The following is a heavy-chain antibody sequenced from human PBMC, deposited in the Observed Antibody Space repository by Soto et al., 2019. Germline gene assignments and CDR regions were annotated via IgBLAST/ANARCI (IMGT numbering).Heavy chain of an antibody. CDR1: GVSVATYA. D-gene: IGHD2-8*01. J-gene: IGHJ4*02. CDR3: AKTSGVTEPGGTRTFDC. V-gene: IGHV3-23*01. CDR2: VAYNGDT. Sequence: GSLRLTCEASGVSVATYAMTWIRQAPEKGLELVSAVAYNGDTYYADPVRGRFTISRDNSRNTLTLKMNYLRGEDTAVDFCAKTSGVTEPGGTRTFDCWGQGTLVTVSS.